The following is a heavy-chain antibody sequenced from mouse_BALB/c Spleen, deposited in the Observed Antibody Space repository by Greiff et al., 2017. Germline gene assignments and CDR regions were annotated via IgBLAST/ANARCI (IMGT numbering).Heavy chain of an antibody. Sequence: LQESGAELVRPGVSVKISCKGSGYTFTDYAMHWVKQSHAKSLEWIGVISTYYGDASYNQKFKGKATMTVDKSSSTAYMELARLTSEDSAIYYCAREGLGPYAMDYWGQGTSVTVSS. J-gene: IGHJ4*01. CDR2: ISTYYGDA. V-gene: IGHV1S137*01. CDR3: AREGLGPYAMDY. D-gene: IGHD4-1*01. CDR1: GYTFTDYA.